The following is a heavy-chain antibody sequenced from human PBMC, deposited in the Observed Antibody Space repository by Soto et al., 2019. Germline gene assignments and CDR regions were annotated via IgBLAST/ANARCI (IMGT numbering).Heavy chain of an antibody. CDR3: ARDVGLGMDV. V-gene: IGHV4-31*03. J-gene: IGHJ6*02. CDR1: GGSISSGGYY. D-gene: IGHD2-15*01. CDR2: IYYSGST. Sequence: SETLSLTCTVSGGSISSGGYYWSWIRQHPGKGLEWIGYIYYSGSTYYNPSLKSRVTISVDTSKNQFSLKLSSVTAADTAVYYCARDVGLGMDVWGQGTTVTVSS.